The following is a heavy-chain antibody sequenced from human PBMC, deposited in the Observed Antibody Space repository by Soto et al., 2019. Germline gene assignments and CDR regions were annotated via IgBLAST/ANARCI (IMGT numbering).Heavy chain of an antibody. CDR1: GFTFTSSA. V-gene: IGHV1-58*02. Sequence: ASVKVSCKASGFTFTSSAMQWVRQARGQRLEWIGWIVVGSGNTNYAQKFQERVTITRDMSTSTAYMELSSLRSEDTAVYYCAAQYNWNFWWFDPWGQGTLVTVSS. D-gene: IGHD1-7*01. J-gene: IGHJ5*02. CDR3: AAQYNWNFWWFDP. CDR2: IVVGSGNT.